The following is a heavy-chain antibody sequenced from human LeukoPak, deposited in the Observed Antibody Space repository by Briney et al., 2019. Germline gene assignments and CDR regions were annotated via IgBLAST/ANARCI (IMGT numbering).Heavy chain of an antibody. D-gene: IGHD6-6*01. CDR1: GFTFTDYW. CDR3: ARGDASMATGFNY. V-gene: IGHV5-51*01. J-gene: IGHJ4*02. Sequence: GESLKISCQTSGFTFTDYWIGWVRQMPGKGLEWMGIIYPGDSDTKYSPSFRGQVTMSADKSTNTAYLQWGSLKASDTAMYFCARGDASMATGFNYWGQGTPVTVTS. CDR2: IYPGDSDT.